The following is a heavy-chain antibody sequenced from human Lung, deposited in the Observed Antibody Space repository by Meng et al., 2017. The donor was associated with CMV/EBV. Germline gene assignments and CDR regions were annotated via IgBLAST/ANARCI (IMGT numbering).Heavy chain of an antibody. J-gene: IGHJ3*01. D-gene: IGHD6-13*01. CDR1: GFNLNTHS. Sequence: GGSXRLXCVASGFNLNTHSGHWVRQAPGKGLEWMAFFSSDITNPYYADSVRGRFAVSRDDFRKSLYLQMNDLTPEDTAVYYCATSRPQLDAVDFLGQGPLVTVSS. V-gene: IGHV3-30*09. CDR2: FSSDITNP. CDR3: ATSRPQLDAVDF.